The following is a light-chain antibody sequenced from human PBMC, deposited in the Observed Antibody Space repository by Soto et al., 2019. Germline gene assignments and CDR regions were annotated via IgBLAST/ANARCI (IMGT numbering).Light chain of an antibody. CDR3: QQYSDSSPT. CDR1: QSVSIW. Sequence: DIQMTQSPSTLSASVGERVTITCRASQSVSIWLAWYQQKPGGAPKLLIYGASSLESGVPSKFSGSGSVTEFTLTIDSLQPDDFATYYCQQYSDSSPTFGQGTKLEIK. J-gene: IGKJ2*01. CDR2: GAS. V-gene: IGKV1-5*01.